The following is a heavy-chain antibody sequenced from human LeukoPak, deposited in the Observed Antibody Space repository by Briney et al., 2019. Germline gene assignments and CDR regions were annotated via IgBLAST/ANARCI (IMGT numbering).Heavy chain of an antibody. CDR1: GGSFSGYY. CDR3: ARGPLSGY. V-gene: IGHV4-34*01. J-gene: IGHJ4*02. Sequence: KPSETLSLTCAVYGGSFSGYYWSWIRQPPGKGLEWIGEINHSGSTNYNPSLKSRVTISVDTSKNQFSLKLSSVTAADTAVYYCARGPLSGYWGQGTLVTVSS. CDR2: INHSGST. D-gene: IGHD3-16*02.